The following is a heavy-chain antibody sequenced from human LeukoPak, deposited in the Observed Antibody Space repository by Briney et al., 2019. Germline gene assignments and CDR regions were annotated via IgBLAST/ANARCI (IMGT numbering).Heavy chain of an antibody. D-gene: IGHD3-10*01. Sequence: QPSETLSLTCAVYGGSFSAYYWSWIRQPPGKGLEWIGETHHSGSTNYNPSLKSRVTISVDTSKNQLSLKLSSVTAADTAVYYCARAPPHYYGSGSRLNWFDPWGQGTLVTVSS. CDR2: THHSGST. CDR3: ARAPPHYYGSGSRLNWFDP. CDR1: GGSFSAYY. J-gene: IGHJ5*02. V-gene: IGHV4-34*01.